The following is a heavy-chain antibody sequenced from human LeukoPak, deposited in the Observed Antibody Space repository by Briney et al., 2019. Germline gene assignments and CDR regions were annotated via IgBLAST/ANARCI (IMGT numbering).Heavy chain of an antibody. D-gene: IGHD2-2*01. CDR2: INHSGST. V-gene: IGHV4-34*01. CDR3: ARWYCSSTSCYLFDY. J-gene: IGHJ4*02. Sequence: SETLSLTCAVYGGSFSGYYWSWIRQPPGKGLEWIGEINHSGSTNYNPSLKSRVTISVDTSKNQFSLKLISVTAADTAVYYCARWYCSSTSCYLFDYWGQGTLVTVSS. CDR1: GGSFSGYY.